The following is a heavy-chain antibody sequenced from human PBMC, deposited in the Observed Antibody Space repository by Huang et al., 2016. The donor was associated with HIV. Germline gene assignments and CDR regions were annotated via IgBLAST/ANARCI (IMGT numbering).Heavy chain of an antibody. CDR3: ARLPGSITMIRGVITDPY. D-gene: IGHD3-10*01. CDR1: GGSIRSDNYY. CDR2: IYYSGST. J-gene: IGHJ4*02. V-gene: IGHV4-39*02. Sequence: QLQLQESGPGLVKPSETLSLTCTVSGGSIRSDNYYWGWIRQPPGKGLEWIVSIYYSGSTYHNPSLKRRVTITVDTSKNHFSLRMRSVTAADTAVYYCARLPGSITMIRGVITDPYWGQGTLVTVSS.